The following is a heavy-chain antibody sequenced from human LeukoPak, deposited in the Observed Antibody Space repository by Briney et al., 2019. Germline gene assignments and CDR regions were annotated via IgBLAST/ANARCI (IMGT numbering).Heavy chain of an antibody. J-gene: IGHJ5*02. Sequence: SETLSLTCAVSGGSISSGGYSWSWIRQPPGKGLEWIGYMYHSGSTYYNPSLKSRVTISVDRSKNQFSLKLSSVTAADTAVYYCARVYGSGTLAIDPWGQGTLVTVSS. CDR3: ARVYGSGTLAIDP. V-gene: IGHV4-30-2*01. CDR2: MYHSGST. CDR1: GGSISSGGYS. D-gene: IGHD3-10*01.